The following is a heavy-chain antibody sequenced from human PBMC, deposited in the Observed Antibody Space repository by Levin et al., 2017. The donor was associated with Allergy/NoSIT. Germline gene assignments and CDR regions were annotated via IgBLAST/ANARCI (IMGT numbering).Heavy chain of an antibody. Sequence: GESLKISCKASGYTFTGYYMHWVRQASGQGLEWMGWINPNSGGTNYAQKFQGRVTMTRDTSISTAYMELSRLRSDDTAVYYCARDIHARYYYDSSGAFDIWGQGTMVTVSS. CDR2: INPNSGGT. CDR3: ARDIHARYYYDSSGAFDI. D-gene: IGHD3-22*01. J-gene: IGHJ3*02. V-gene: IGHV1-2*02. CDR1: GYTFTGYY.